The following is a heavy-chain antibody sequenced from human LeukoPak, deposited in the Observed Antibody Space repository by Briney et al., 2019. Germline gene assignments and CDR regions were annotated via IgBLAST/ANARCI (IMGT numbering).Heavy chain of an antibody. CDR3: ARDKAVAGTWDAFDI. CDR1: GGSISSYY. Sequence: SKTLSLTCTVSGGSISSYYWSWIRQPAGKGLEWIGRIYTSGSTNYNPSLKSRVTISVDTSKNQFSLKLSSVTAADTAVYYCARDKAVAGTWDAFDIWGQGTMVTVSS. D-gene: IGHD6-19*01. J-gene: IGHJ3*02. CDR2: IYTSGST. V-gene: IGHV4-4*07.